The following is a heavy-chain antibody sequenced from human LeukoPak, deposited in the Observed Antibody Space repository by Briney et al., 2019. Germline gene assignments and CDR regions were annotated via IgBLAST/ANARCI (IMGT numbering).Heavy chain of an antibody. CDR1: GFTFTSSA. CDR2: IVVGSGNT. CDR3: AALPGSDGVDY. J-gene: IGHJ4*02. V-gene: IGHV1-58*01. Sequence: GASVKVSCKASGFTFTSSAVQWVRQPRGQRLGWIGGIVVGSGNTNYAQKFQERVTITRDMSTSTAYMELSSLRSEDTAVYYCAALPGSDGVDYWGQGTLVTVSS. D-gene: IGHD3-10*01.